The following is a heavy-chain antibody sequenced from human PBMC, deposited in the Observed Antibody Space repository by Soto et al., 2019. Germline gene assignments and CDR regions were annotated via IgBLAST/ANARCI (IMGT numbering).Heavy chain of an antibody. V-gene: IGHV1-18*04. J-gene: IGHJ4*02. CDR1: GYTFTSYG. CDR3: AGDSGSGKSHFNY. D-gene: IGHD6-25*01. CDR2: ISAYNGNT. Sequence: ASEEVACKASGYTFTSYGIRWVRQAPGQGLEWMGWISAYNGNTNYAQKLQGRVTMTTDTPTSTAYMELNSLTPAAPAPYFWAGDSGSGKSHFNYCRQRTLVTASS.